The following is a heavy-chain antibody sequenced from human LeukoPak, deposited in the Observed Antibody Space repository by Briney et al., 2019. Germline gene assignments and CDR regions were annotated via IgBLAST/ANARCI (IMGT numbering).Heavy chain of an antibody. CDR2: INPNSGGT. D-gene: IGHD2-15*01. CDR3: ARSGSYCSGGSCYLNWFDP. J-gene: IGHJ5*02. Sequence: ASVKVSCKASGYTFTSYYMHWVRQAPGQGLEWMGWINPNSGGTNYAQKFQGRVTMTRDTSISTAYMELSRLTSDDTAVYYCARSGSYCSGGSCYLNWFDPWGQGTLVTVSS. V-gene: IGHV1-2*02. CDR1: GYTFTSYY.